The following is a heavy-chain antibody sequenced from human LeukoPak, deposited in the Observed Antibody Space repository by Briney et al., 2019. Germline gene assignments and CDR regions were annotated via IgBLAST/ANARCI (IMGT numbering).Heavy chain of an antibody. CDR2: IYHSGST. Sequence: SETLSLTCAVSGYSISSGYYWGWIRPPPGKGLEWIGSIYHSGSTYYNPSPKSRVTISVDTSKNQFSLKLSSVTAADTAVYYCARHLYDSSGYYPYYFDYWGQGTLVTVSS. J-gene: IGHJ4*02. CDR3: ARHLYDSSGYYPYYFDY. CDR1: GYSISSGYY. V-gene: IGHV4-38-2*01. D-gene: IGHD3-22*01.